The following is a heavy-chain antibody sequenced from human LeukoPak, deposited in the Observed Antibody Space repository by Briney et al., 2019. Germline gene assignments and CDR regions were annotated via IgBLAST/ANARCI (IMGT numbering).Heavy chain of an antibody. Sequence: ASVKVSCKASGYTLTRYGISRVRQAPGPGHEWMGWISAYNGNTNYAQKLQGRVTMTTDTPTSTAYMELRSLRSDDMAVYYCARDEHYDILTGYWGYYYYGMDVWGKGTTVTVSS. V-gene: IGHV1-18*03. J-gene: IGHJ6*04. CDR2: ISAYNGNT. CDR1: GYTLTRYG. D-gene: IGHD3-9*01. CDR3: ARDEHYDILTGYWGYYYYGMDV.